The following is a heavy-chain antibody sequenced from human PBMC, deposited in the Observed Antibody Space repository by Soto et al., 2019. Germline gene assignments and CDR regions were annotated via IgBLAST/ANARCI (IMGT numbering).Heavy chain of an antibody. CDR3: ACRGLPLRTTRSFHY. CDR1: GYTFTSYA. Sequence: ASVKVSCKASGYTFTSYAMHWVRQAPGQRLEWMGWINAGNGNTKYSQKFQGRVTITRDTSASTAYMELSSLRSEDTAVYYCACRGLPLRTTRSFHYPGKGTLVTGSS. CDR2: INAGNGNT. V-gene: IGHV1-3*01. D-gene: IGHD1-1*01. J-gene: IGHJ4*02.